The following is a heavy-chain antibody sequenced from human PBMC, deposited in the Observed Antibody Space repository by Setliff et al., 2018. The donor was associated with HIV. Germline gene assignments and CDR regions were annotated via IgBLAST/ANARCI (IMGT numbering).Heavy chain of an antibody. V-gene: IGHV1-69*13. D-gene: IGHD6-6*01. J-gene: IGHJ4*02. CDR3: ARGGGPYSSSSVGFDY. CDR1: GGTFSSYA. Sequence: SVKVSCKASGGTFSSYAISWVRQAPGQGLEWMGGIIPIFGTANYAQKFQGRVTITADESTSTAYMELGSLRSEDTAVYYCARGGGPYSSSSVGFDYWGQGTLVTVSS. CDR2: IIPIFGTA.